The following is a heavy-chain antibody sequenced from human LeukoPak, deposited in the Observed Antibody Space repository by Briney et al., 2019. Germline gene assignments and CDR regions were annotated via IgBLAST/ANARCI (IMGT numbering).Heavy chain of an antibody. J-gene: IGHJ4*02. CDR3: SRGQKDPYGPEFDY. CDR2: IRAKIHDGTT. V-gene: IGHV3-49*04. Sequence: PGGSLRLSCTTSGFIFGDYNMNWVRQAPGKGLEWVGYIRAKIHDGTTDFAASVKGRFTISRDDSKSIAYLQMTSLKSEDTAVYYCSRGQKDPYGPEFDYWGQGTRVTVSS. D-gene: IGHD3-10*01. CDR1: GFIFGDYN.